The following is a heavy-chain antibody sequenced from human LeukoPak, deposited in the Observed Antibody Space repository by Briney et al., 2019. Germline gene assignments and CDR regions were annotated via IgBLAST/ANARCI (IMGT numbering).Heavy chain of an antibody. J-gene: IGHJ4*02. V-gene: IGHV4-39*07. CDR2: IYYSGST. Sequence: PSETLSLTCTVSGVSISSSSYDWGWIRQPPGKGLEWIGSIYYSGSTYYNPSLKSRVTISVDTSKNQFSLKLSSVTAADTAVYYCARDSDCSSTSCQYYFDYWGQGTLVTVSS. D-gene: IGHD2-2*01. CDR3: ARDSDCSSTSCQYYFDY. CDR1: GVSISSSSYD.